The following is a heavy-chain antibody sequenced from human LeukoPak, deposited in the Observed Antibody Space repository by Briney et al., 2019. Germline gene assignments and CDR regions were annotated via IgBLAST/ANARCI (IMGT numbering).Heavy chain of an antibody. Sequence: GGSLRLSCTASGISFSSSWMHWIRQAPGKGLEWVANIIQDGTHRYYVDSVEGRFTVSRDTAKNSVYLQMNSLRAEDTAVYYCARDRGYTSYDFWGQGILVTVSS. CDR3: ARDRGYTSYDF. CDR2: IIQDGTHR. D-gene: IGHD5-18*01. CDR1: GISFSSSW. J-gene: IGHJ4*02. V-gene: IGHV3-7*01.